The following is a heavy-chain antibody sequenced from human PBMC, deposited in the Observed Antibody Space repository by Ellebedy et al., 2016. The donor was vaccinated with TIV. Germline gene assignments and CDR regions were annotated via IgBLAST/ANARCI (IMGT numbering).Heavy chain of an antibody. D-gene: IGHD5-18*01. Sequence: PGGSLRLSCAASGFTFSSYGMHWVRQAPGKGLEWVAVIWYDGSNKYYADSVKGRFTISRDNSKNMLYLQMNSLRAEDTAVYYCARDRYSYYYFDYWGQGTLVTVSS. V-gene: IGHV3-33*01. CDR1: GFTFSSYG. CDR3: ARDRYSYYYFDY. J-gene: IGHJ4*02. CDR2: IWYDGSNK.